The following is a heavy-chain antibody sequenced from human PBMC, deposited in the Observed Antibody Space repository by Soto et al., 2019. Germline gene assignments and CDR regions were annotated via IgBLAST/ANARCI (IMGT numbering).Heavy chain of an antibody. J-gene: IGHJ5*02. CDR1: GFTFDDYV. V-gene: IGHV3-9*01. Sequence: EVQLVESGGGLVEPGRSLRLSCAASGFTFDDYVMHWVRQAPGKGLEWVSGISWNSGTIAYGDSAKGRFTVSRDNAKNSLYLQMTSLRVEDTALYFCVKEVAGWFDPWGQGTLVTVSS. CDR3: VKEVAGWFDP. CDR2: ISWNSGTI. D-gene: IGHD3-10*01.